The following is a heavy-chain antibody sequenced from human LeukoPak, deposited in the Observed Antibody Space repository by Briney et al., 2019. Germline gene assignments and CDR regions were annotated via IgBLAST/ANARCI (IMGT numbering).Heavy chain of an antibody. CDR1: GGSISSYY. D-gene: IGHD3-22*01. J-gene: IGHJ4*02. Sequence: SETLSLTCTVSGGSISSYYWSWIRQPPGKGLEWIGYIHYSGSTNYNPSLKSRVTISVDTSKNQFSLKLSSVTAADTAVYYCAREERANYYDSSGAFDYWGQGTLVTVSS. V-gene: IGHV4-59*01. CDR3: AREERANYYDSSGAFDY. CDR2: IHYSGST.